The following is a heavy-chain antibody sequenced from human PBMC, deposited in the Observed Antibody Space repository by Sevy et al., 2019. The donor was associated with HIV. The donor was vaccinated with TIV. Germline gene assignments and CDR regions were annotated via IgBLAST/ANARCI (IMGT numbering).Heavy chain of an antibody. CDR1: GFSFDSYG. D-gene: IGHD3-22*01. CDR3: AKGGGGHYDPDEIGYYFYYYNMDV. V-gene: IGHV3-23*01. CDR2: ISGSGTRT. Sequence: GSLRLSCAVSGFSFDSYGMTWVRQAPGKGLEWVSGISGSGTRTYYADSVKGRFSISRDNSKNRLYLQMNSLRSEDTAIYFCAKGGGGHYDPDEIGYYFYYYNMDVWGKGTTVTVSS. J-gene: IGHJ6*03.